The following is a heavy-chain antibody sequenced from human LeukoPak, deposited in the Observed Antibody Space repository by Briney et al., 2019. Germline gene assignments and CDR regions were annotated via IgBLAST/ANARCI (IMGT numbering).Heavy chain of an antibody. J-gene: IGHJ5*02. V-gene: IGHV4-31*03. CDR1: GGSISSGGYY. CDR3: ARVGYCSSTSCPNWFDP. D-gene: IGHD2-2*01. Sequence: SETLSLTCTVSGGSISSGGYYWSWIRQHPGKGLEWIGYIYYSGSTYYNPSLKSRVTISVDTSKNQFSLKLSTVTAADTAVYYCARVGYCSSTSCPNWFDPWGQGTLVTVSS. CDR2: IYYSGST.